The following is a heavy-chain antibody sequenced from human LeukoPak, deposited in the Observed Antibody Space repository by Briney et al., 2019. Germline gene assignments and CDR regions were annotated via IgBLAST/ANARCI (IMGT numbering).Heavy chain of an antibody. J-gene: IGHJ4*02. CDR3: YVSGWTEDIDN. CDR1: GITFSSHA. CDR2: ISDNGGMT. Sequence: GGSLRLSCPASGITFSSHAMHWVRQAPGKGLEYVSAISDNGGMTFYADSVKGRFTISRDNSKNTLYLQMSSLRGEDTAVYYCYVSGWTEDIDNWGQGTLVTVSS. V-gene: IGHV3-64D*06. D-gene: IGHD6-19*01.